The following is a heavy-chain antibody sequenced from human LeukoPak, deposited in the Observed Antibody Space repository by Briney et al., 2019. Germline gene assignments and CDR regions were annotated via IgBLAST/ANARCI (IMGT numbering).Heavy chain of an antibody. D-gene: IGHD4-17*01. CDR3: ARVRGDGDSPMPLVSYYYGMDV. J-gene: IGHJ6*02. Sequence: ASVKVSCKASGYTFTSYYMHWVRQAPGQGLEWMGIINPSGGSTSYAQKFQGRVTMTRDTSTSTVYMELSSLRSEDTAVYYCARVRGDGDSPMPLVSYYYGMDVWGQGTTVTVSS. CDR1: GYTFTSYY. V-gene: IGHV1-46*01. CDR2: INPSGGST.